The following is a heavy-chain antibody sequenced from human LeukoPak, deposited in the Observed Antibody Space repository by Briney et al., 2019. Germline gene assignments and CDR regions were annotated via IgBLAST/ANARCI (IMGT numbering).Heavy chain of an antibody. D-gene: IGHD3-9*01. J-gene: IGHJ4*02. CDR1: GFTFSSYD. CDR2: IDSGGDT. Sequence: GGSLRLSCAASGFTFSSYDRDWVRQGTGKGREGGSAIDSGGDTYYPGSVKGRFTTSRENAKTSLYLQMNSLRAGDTAVYYCASNRDILTGYYIPLYFDYWGQGTLVTVSS. CDR3: ASNRDILTGYYIPLYFDY. V-gene: IGHV3-13*01.